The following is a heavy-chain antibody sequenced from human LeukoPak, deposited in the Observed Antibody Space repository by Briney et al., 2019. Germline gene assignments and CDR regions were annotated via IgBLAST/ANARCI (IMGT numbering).Heavy chain of an antibody. J-gene: IGHJ6*02. CDR1: GGSFSGYY. V-gene: IGHV4-34*01. Sequence: PSETLSLTCAVYGGSFSGYYWSWIRQPPGKGLEWIGEINHSGSTNYNPSLKSRVTISVDKSKNQFSLKLSSVTAADTAVYYCARVSRVVVAATDYYYGMDVWGQGTTVTVSS. CDR3: ARVSRVVVAATDYYYGMDV. CDR2: INHSGST. D-gene: IGHD2-15*01.